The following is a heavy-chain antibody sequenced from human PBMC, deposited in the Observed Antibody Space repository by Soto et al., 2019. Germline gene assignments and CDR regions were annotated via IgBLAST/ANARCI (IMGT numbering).Heavy chain of an antibody. Sequence: GGSLRLSCAASGFTFSSYAMSWVRQAPGKGLEWVSAISGSGGSTYYADSVKGRFTISRDNSKNTLYLQMNSLRAEDTAVYYCAKDLGYCTNGVCRRYYGMDVWGQGTTVTVSS. V-gene: IGHV3-23*01. J-gene: IGHJ6*02. CDR1: GFTFSSYA. CDR3: AKDLGYCTNGVCRRYYGMDV. CDR2: ISGSGGST. D-gene: IGHD2-8*01.